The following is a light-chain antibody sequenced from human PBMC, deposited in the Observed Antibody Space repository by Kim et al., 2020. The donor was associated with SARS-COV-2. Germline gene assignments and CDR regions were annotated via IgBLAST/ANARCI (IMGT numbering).Light chain of an antibody. V-gene: IGKV1-5*03. CDR3: QQYNSYSGT. CDR2: KAS. Sequence: SASVGGRVTITCRASQSISSWLAWYQQKPGKAPKLLIYKASSLESGVPSTFSGSGSGTEFTLTISSLQPDDFATYYCQQYNSYSGTFGQGTKLEI. CDR1: QSISSW. J-gene: IGKJ2*01.